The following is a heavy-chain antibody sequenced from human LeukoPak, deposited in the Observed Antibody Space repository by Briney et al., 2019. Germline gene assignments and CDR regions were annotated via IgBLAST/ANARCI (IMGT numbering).Heavy chain of an antibody. D-gene: IGHD5-12*01. CDR3: ARDRGYSGYDPLGD. CDR1: GYTFTGYY. J-gene: IGHJ4*02. CDR2: INPNSGGT. Sequence: ASVKVSCKASGYTFTGYYMHWVRQAPGQGLEWMGWINPNSGGTNYAQKFQGRVTMARDTSISTAYMELSRLRSDDTAVYYCARDRGYSGYDPLGDWGQGTLVTVSS. V-gene: IGHV1-2*02.